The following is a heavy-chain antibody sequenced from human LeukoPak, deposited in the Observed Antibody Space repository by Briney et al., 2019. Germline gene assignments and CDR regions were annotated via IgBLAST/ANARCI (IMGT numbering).Heavy chain of an antibody. V-gene: IGHV3-48*01. CDR1: GFTFSSYS. CDR2: ITSSGTTI. J-gene: IGHJ3*02. CDR3: VRDHLWSFDI. D-gene: IGHD2-21*01. Sequence: GSLRLSCAASGFTFSSYSMNWVRQAPGKGPEWVSYITSSGTTIYYADSVKGRFTISRDDAKNSLYLQMNSLRAEDTAIYYCVRDHLWSFDIWGQGTVVTVSS.